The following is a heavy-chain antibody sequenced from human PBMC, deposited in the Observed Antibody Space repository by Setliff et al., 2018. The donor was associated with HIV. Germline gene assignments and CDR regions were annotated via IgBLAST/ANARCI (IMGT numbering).Heavy chain of an antibody. Sequence: ASVKVSCKASGYTLTDFDIYWMRQASGQGLEWLGWINPKSGNTAYAQGFQGRVTLTTNTAISTVDMGLSSLSSEDTAVYYCTRWIVGSSNIFAFDIWGQGTLVTVSS. CDR3: TRWIVGSSNIFAFDI. CDR2: INPKSGNT. J-gene: IGHJ3*02. V-gene: IGHV1-8*01. D-gene: IGHD1-26*01. CDR1: GYTLTDFD.